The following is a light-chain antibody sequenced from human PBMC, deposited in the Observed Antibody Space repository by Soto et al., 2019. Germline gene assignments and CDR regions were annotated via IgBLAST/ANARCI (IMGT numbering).Light chain of an antibody. J-gene: IGKJ4*01. CDR1: QSVGSY. CDR3: QKRINGPT. V-gene: IGKV3-11*01. CDR2: DVS. Sequence: IVLTQSPGTLSLSPGERATLSCRASQSVGSYLGWYQQRPGQAPRLLIFDVSKRAPGIPARFSGSGSGTDFTLTSSSLEPEDVAVYYCQKRINGPTFGGGTKVEIK.